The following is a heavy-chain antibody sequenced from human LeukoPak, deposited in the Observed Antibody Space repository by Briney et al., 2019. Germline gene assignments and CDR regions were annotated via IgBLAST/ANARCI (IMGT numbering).Heavy chain of an antibody. Sequence: SETLSLTCTVSGGSISSYYWSWIRQPAGKGLEWIGRIYTSGSTNYNPSLKSRVTMSVDTSKNQFTLKLNSVTAADTAVYYCARLRVSGNYLYYFDYWGQGTLVTVSS. CDR2: IYTSGST. J-gene: IGHJ4*02. D-gene: IGHD1-7*01. CDR3: ARLRVSGNYLYYFDY. CDR1: GGSISSYY. V-gene: IGHV4-4*07.